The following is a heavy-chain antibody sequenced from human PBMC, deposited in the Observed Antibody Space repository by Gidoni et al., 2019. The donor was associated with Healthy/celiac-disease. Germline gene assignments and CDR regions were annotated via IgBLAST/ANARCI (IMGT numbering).Heavy chain of an antibody. CDR2: IYTSGST. V-gene: IGHV4-61*02. Sequence: QVQLQESGPGLVKPSQTLSLTCTVSGGSISSGSYYWSWIRQPAGKGLEWIGRIYTSGSTNYNPPLKSRVTISVDTSKNQFSLKLSSVTAADTAVYYCAREGMATGAFDIWGQGTMVTVSS. CDR3: AREGMATGAFDI. J-gene: IGHJ3*02. D-gene: IGHD3-10*01. CDR1: GGSISSGSYY.